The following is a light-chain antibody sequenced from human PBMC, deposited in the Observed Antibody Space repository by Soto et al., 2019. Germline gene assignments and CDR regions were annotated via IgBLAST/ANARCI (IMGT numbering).Light chain of an antibody. V-gene: IGKV2-28*01. Sequence: DSVMTQFPLSLSVTPGEPASISCRSSQSLLHSNGYNYVDWYVQKPGQSPQLLIYLGSNRASGVPDRFSGSASGTDFTLKISRVEAEDVGVYYCMQALQIRVEFGQGTKVEIK. CDR3: MQALQIRVE. CDR2: LGS. CDR1: QSLLHSNGYNY. J-gene: IGKJ1*01.